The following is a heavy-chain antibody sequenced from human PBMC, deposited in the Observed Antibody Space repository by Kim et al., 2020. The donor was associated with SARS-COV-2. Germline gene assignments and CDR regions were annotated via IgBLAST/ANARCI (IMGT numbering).Heavy chain of an antibody. CDR3: ARTHYGDYV. V-gene: IGHV3-7*01. J-gene: IGHJ4*02. Sequence: GGSLRLSCAASGFTFSSYWMTWVRQAPGKGLEWVANINQGGTEKYYVDSAKGRFTISRDNAKNSLFLDVNSLRVEDTAVYYCARTHYGDYVWGQGTLVIVSS. CDR1: GFTFSSYW. CDR2: INQGGTEK. D-gene: IGHD4-17*01.